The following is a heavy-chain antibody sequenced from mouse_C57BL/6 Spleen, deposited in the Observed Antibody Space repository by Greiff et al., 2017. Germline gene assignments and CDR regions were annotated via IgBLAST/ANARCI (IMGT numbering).Heavy chain of an antibody. Sequence: QVQLQQSGPELVKPGASVKISCKASGYAFSSSWMNWVKQRPGKGLEWIGRIYPGDGDTNYNGKFKGKATLTVDKPSSTAYMQLSSLTSEDSAVYYCARHWDWDAMDYWGQGTSVTVSS. CDR2: IYPGDGDT. CDR3: ARHWDWDAMDY. CDR1: GYAFSSSW. V-gene: IGHV1-82*01. D-gene: IGHD4-1*01. J-gene: IGHJ4*01.